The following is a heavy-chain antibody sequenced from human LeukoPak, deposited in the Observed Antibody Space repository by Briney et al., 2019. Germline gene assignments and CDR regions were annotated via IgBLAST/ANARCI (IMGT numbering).Heavy chain of an antibody. Sequence: GASVNVSCKASGFTFTSFGFSWVRQAPGQGLEWMGGIIPIFGTANYAQKFQGRVTITADESTSTAYMELSSLRSEDTAVYYCARSPGWGYGYPYYYYMDVWGKGTTVTVSS. J-gene: IGHJ6*03. CDR2: IIPIFGTA. CDR3: ARSPGWGYGYPYYYYMDV. CDR1: GFTFTSFG. D-gene: IGHD5-18*01. V-gene: IGHV1-69*13.